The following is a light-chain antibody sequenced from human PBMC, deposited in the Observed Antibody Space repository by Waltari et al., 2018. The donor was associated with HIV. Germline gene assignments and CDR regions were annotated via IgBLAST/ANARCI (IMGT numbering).Light chain of an antibody. CDR1: SSDVGGYNP. V-gene: IGLV2-14*01. CDR3: SSYTSSSTWV. CDR2: EVS. Sequence: QSALTQPASVPGSPGQSITISCTGTSSDVGGYNPVSWYQHHPGKVPKLMIYEVSNRPSGVSNRFSGSKSGNTASLTISGLQAEDEADYYCSSYTSSSTWVFGGGTKLTVL. J-gene: IGLJ3*02.